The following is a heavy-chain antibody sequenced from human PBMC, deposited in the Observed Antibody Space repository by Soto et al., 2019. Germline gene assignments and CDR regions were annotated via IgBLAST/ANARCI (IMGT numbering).Heavy chain of an antibody. V-gene: IGHV1-2*04. CDR3: AREYYVSSGYYGGYHDSSVKDV. J-gene: IGHJ6*02. CDR2: INPNSGGT. D-gene: IGHD3-22*01. Sequence: ASVKVSCKASGYTFTGYYMHWVRQAPGQRLEWMGWINPNSGGTNYAQKFQGWVTMTRDTSISTAYMELSRLRSDDTAVYYCAREYYVSSGYYGGYHDSSVKDVWGHGTTVTVS. CDR1: GYTFTGYY.